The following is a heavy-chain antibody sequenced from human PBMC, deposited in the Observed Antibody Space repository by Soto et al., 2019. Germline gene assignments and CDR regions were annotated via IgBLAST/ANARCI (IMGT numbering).Heavy chain of an antibody. J-gene: IGHJ5*02. D-gene: IGHD5-18*01. Sequence: GESLKISCKGSGYSFTSYWIGWVRQMPGKGLEWMGIIYPGDSDTRYSPSFQGQVTISADKSISTAYLQWSSLKASDTAMYYCARLVQVGYSYGFQNWFDPWGQGTLVTVSS. CDR2: IYPGDSDT. V-gene: IGHV5-51*01. CDR3: ARLVQVGYSYGFQNWFDP. CDR1: GYSFTSYW.